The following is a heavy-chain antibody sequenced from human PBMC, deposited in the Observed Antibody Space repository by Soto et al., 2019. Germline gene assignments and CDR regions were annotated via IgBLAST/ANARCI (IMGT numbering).Heavy chain of an antibody. CDR3: ARDRSKIYGVVNPIDY. D-gene: IGHD3-3*01. CDR2: ISSGGDTI. J-gene: IGHJ4*02. CDR1: GFTFSPYS. V-gene: IGHV3-48*02. Sequence: GGSLRLSCAVSGFTFSPYSMNWVRQAPGKGLEWISYISSGGDTIYYADSVRGRFTVSRDNTKNSLYLQMDSLRDEDTAVYYCARDRSKIYGVVNPIDYWGQGTLVTVYS.